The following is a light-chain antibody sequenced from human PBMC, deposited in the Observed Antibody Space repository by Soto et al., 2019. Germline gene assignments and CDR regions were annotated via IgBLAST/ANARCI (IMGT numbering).Light chain of an antibody. CDR1: QSISNS. CDR2: GTS. V-gene: IGKV1-39*01. Sequence: DLPLTQSPSSLSASVGDRVTISCRASQSISNSLNWYQKKPGKAPNLLIYGTSGLHSGVPSRFSGSGSGTDFTLTISSLQRGDFATYYCQQSYSSLWTFGQGTKVEI. CDR3: QQSYSSLWT. J-gene: IGKJ1*01.